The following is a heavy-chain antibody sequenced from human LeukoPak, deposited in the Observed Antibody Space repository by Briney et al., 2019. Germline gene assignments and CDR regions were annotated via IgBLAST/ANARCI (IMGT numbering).Heavy chain of an antibody. J-gene: IGHJ6*04. CDR3: ARAWDV. CDR2: ISGTSSYI. V-gene: IGHV3-21*01. CDR1: GLTFSSYS. Sequence: GGSLRLSCAASGLTFSSYSMNWVRQAPGKGLEWVSFISGTSSYIYYADSVKGRFTISRDNAKNSLYLQMNSLRAEDTAAYYCARAWDVWGKGTTVTISS.